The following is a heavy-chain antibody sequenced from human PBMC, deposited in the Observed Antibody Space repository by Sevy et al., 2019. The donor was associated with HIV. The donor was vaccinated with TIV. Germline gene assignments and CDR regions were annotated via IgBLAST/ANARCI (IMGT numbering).Heavy chain of an antibody. D-gene: IGHD2-15*01. CDR3: ARDRGGGDCSGGSCYFDYSYYYGMDV. Sequence: SETLSLTCTVSGDSISGYYWNWIRQPADKGLEWIGRILSSGTTNNNPSLKSRVTMSIDTSKNQFSLRLRSVTAADSAVSYCARDRGGGDCSGGSCYFDYSYYYGMDVWGQGTTVTVSS. J-gene: IGHJ6*02. V-gene: IGHV4-4*07. CDR1: GDSISGYY. CDR2: ILSSGTT.